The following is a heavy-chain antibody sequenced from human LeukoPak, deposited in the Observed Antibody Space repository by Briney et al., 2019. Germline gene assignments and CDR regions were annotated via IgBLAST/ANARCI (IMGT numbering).Heavy chain of an antibody. CDR2: IFYSGST. CDR1: GGSISTSNYY. Sequence: SETLSLTCTVSGGSISTSNYYWGWIRQPPGKGLEWIGNIFYSGSTYYSPSLKSRVTISLDTSKNQFSLKLSSVTAADTAVYYCARGEARLEHYMDVWGKGTTVTISS. D-gene: IGHD6-19*01. V-gene: IGHV4-39*07. CDR3: ARGEARLEHYMDV. J-gene: IGHJ6*03.